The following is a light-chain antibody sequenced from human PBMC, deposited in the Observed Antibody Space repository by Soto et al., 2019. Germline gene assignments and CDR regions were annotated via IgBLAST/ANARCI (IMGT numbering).Light chain of an antibody. CDR2: KIS. V-gene: IGKV2-24*01. J-gene: IGKJ1*01. CDR1: QSLVHSDGNTY. Sequence: DIVMTQTPLSSPVTLGQPASISCRSSQSLVHSDGNTYLSWLQERPGQPPRLLIYKISTRFSGVPDRFSGSGAGTEFTLEISRVEAEDVGVYYCMQATQFSWTFGQGTKVEIK. CDR3: MQATQFSWT.